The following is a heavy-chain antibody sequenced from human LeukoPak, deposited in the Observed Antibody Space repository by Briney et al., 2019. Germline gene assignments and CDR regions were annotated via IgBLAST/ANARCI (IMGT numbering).Heavy chain of an antibody. CDR2: IQNDGSNK. CDR1: GFTFSSYN. Sequence: GGSLRLSCAASGFTFSSYNMHWVRQAPGKGLEWVALIQNDGSNKYYADSVKGRFTISRDNSKNTLHLQMNSLGGEDTAVYYCAKDYGDYAGYFDYWGQGTLVTVSS. CDR3: AKDYGDYAGYFDY. D-gene: IGHD4-17*01. J-gene: IGHJ4*02. V-gene: IGHV3-30*02.